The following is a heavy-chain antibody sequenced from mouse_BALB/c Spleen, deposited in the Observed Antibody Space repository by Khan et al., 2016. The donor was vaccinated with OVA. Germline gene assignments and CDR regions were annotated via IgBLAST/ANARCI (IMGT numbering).Heavy chain of an antibody. J-gene: IGHJ2*01. CDR3: ARLEDI. CDR1: GFSLTSYG. V-gene: IGHV2-9*02. CDR2: IWAGGST. Sequence: QVPLQQSGPGLVAPSQSLSITCTVSGFSLTSYGVHWVRQPPGKGLEWLGVIWAGGSTNYTSALMSRLSISKDNSKSQVFLQMNSLQTDDTAMYYCARLEDIWGQGTTLTVSS. D-gene: IGHD1-3*01.